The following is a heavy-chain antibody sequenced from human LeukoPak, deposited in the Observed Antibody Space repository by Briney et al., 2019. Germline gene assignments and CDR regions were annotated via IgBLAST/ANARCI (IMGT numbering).Heavy chain of an antibody. D-gene: IGHD3-9*01. V-gene: IGHV1-18*01. CDR1: GYTFTSYG. Sequence: ASVKVSCKASGYTFTSYGISWVRQAPGQGLEWMGWISAYNGNTNYAQMLQGRVTMTTDTSTSTAYMELRSLRSDDTAVYYCARATPGYSSPGYYYYMDVWGKGTTVTVSS. J-gene: IGHJ6*03. CDR2: ISAYNGNT. CDR3: ARATPGYSSPGYYYYMDV.